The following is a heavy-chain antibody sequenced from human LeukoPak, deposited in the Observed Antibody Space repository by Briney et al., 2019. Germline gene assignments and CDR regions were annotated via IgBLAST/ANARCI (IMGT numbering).Heavy chain of an antibody. J-gene: IGHJ4*02. CDR3: ARTAGWSYGFDY. CDR2: IYYSGST. Sequence: KASETLSLTCTVSGGSISSYYWSWIRQPPGKRLEWIGYIYYSGSTNYNPSLKSRVTISGDTSKNQFSLKLSSVTAADTAMYYCARTAGWSYGFDYWGQGTLVTVSS. V-gene: IGHV4-59*12. CDR1: GGSISSYY. D-gene: IGHD5-18*01.